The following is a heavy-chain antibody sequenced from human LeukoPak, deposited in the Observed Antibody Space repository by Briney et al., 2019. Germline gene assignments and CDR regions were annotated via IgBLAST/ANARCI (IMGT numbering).Heavy chain of an antibody. Sequence: SETLSLTCTVSGGSISSSSFYWGWIRQSPGKGLEWIASIYYSGSTYYNPSLKSRVTISVDTSKNQFSLKLSSVTAADTAVYYCANYVATIGRGCYFDYWGQGTLVTVSS. CDR2: IYYSGST. CDR1: GGSISSSSFY. CDR3: ANYVATIGRGCYFDY. J-gene: IGHJ4*02. V-gene: IGHV4-39*01. D-gene: IGHD6-13*01.